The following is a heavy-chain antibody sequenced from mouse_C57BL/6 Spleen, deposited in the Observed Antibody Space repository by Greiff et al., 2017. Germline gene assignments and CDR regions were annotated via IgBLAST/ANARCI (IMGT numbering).Heavy chain of an antibody. D-gene: IGHD2-4*01. CDR3: ARSDDYDGDWFAY. CDR1: GYTFTSYW. Sequence: VQLVESGAELAKPGASVKLSCKASGYTFTSYWMHWVKQRPGQGLEWIGYINPSSGYTKYNQKFKDKATLTADKSSSTAYMQLSSLTYEDSAVYYCARSDDYDGDWFAYWGQGTLVTVSA. CDR2: INPSSGYT. V-gene: IGHV1-7*01. J-gene: IGHJ3*01.